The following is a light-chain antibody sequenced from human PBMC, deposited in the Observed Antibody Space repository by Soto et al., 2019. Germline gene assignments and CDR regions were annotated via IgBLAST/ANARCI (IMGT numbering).Light chain of an antibody. V-gene: IGKV1-6*01. CDR2: AAS. CDR3: LQDYNYPWT. J-gene: IGKJ1*01. Sequence: AIQMTQSPSSLSASVGDRVTITCRASQAIRNDLGWYQQKPGKAPNLLIYAASSLQSGVPPRFSGSGSGTDFTLTFSSLQPEDLATYYCLQDYNYPWTFGQGTKVDIK. CDR1: QAIRND.